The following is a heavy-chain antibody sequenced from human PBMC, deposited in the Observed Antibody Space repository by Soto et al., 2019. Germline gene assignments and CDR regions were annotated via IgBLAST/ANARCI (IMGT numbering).Heavy chain of an antibody. D-gene: IGHD5-18*01. V-gene: IGHV5-10-1*01. CDR2: IDPSDSQT. J-gene: IGHJ4*02. CDR1: GYSFAGYW. Sequence: GESLKISCKGSGYSFAGYWITWVRQKPGKGLEWMGRIDPSDSQTYYSPSFRGHVTISATKSITTVFLQWSSLRASDTAMYYCARRSGYSYGRIYYFDYWGQGTLVTVSS. CDR3: ARRSGYSYGRIYYFDY.